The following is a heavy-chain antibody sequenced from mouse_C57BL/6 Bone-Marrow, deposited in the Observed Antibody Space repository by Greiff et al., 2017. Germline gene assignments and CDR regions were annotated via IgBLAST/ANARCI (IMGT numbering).Heavy chain of an antibody. CDR3: ARWGSNLYCYAMDD. CDR2: IFPGSGST. V-gene: IGHV1-75*01. CDR1: GYTFTDYY. D-gene: IGHD2-5*01. J-gene: IGHJ4*01. Sequence: VQLQESGPELVKPGASVKISCKASGYTFTDYYINWVKQRPGQGLEWIGWIFPGSGSTSYNEKFKGKATLTVDKSSSTAYMLISSLTSEDSAVYFCARWGSNLYCYAMDDWGQGTSVTVSS.